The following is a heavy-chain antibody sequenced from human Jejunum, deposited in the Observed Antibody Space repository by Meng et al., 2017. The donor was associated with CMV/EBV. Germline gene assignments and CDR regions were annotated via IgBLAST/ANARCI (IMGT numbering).Heavy chain of an antibody. CDR1: GFTFSSYG. V-gene: IGHV3-30*02. D-gene: IGHD1-1*01. J-gene: IGHJ4*02. CDR3: AKDHGNSFDY. CDR2: IRYDGTNK. Sequence: SCAASGFTFSSYGMHWVRQAPGKGLEWVSFIRYDGTNKYHADSVKGRFTISRDNSKNTLYLQMNSLRAEDTAVYYCAKDHGNSFDYWGQGTLVTVSS.